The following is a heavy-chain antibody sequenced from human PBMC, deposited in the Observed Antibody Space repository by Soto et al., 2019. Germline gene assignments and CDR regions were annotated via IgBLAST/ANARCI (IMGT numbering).Heavy chain of an antibody. Sequence: GGSLRLSCAASGFAFSSYAMSWVRQAPGKGLGWVSAISGSGGSTYYADSVKGRFTISRDNSKNTLYLQMNSLRAEDTAVYYCAKDRGVVVPAAIPMRSMDVWGQGTTVTVSS. CDR1: GFAFSSYA. CDR2: ISGSGGST. CDR3: AKDRGVVVPAAIPMRSMDV. D-gene: IGHD2-2*01. J-gene: IGHJ6*02. V-gene: IGHV3-23*01.